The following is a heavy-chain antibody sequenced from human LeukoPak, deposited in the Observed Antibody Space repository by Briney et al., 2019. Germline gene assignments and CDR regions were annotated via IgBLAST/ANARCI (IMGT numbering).Heavy chain of an antibody. CDR3: ARAASITMIVVGRIDAFDI. J-gene: IGHJ3*02. CDR1: GFTFSSYS. V-gene: IGHV3-21*01. Sequence: GGSLRLSCAASGFTFSSYSMNWVRQAPGKGLEWVSSISSSSSYIYYADSVKGRFTISRDNAKNSLYLQMNSLRAEDTAVYYCARAASITMIVVGRIDAFDIWGQGTMATVSS. CDR2: ISSSSSYI. D-gene: IGHD3-22*01.